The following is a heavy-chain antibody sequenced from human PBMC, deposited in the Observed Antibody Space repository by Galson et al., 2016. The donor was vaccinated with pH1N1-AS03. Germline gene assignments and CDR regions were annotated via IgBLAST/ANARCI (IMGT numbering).Heavy chain of an antibody. V-gene: IGHV4-38-2*02. D-gene: IGHD1-26*01. Sequence: ETLSLTCSVSGLSITRGFQWAWIRQSPGTGLEWIGNVYQSGTTYYNPSFKRRLTISVDTSKNQFSLKLTSVTAADTAVYYCARDPSSGSYYERDYWGQGTLVTVSS. CDR2: VYQSGTT. CDR1: GLSITRGFQ. J-gene: IGHJ4*02. CDR3: ARDPSSGSYYERDY.